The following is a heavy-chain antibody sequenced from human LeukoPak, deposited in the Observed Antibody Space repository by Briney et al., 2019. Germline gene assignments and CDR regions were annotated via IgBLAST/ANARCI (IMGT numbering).Heavy chain of an antibody. Sequence: PSETLFLTCTVSGDSVSSSYWSWVRQPPGKGLEWLAYIYYRGDTNYNPSLKSRLTISLDMSRSQVSLKLLSVTAADTAVYYCTKNAGRGRPSDLWGQGILVTVSS. CDR3: TKNAGRGRPSDL. D-gene: IGHD2-15*01. V-gene: IGHV4-59*02. CDR2: IYYRGDT. CDR1: GDSVSSSY. J-gene: IGHJ5*02.